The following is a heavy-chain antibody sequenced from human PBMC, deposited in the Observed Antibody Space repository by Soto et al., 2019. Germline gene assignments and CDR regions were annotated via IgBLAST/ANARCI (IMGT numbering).Heavy chain of an antibody. CDR2: ITGGSSSM. J-gene: IGHJ4*02. D-gene: IGHD6-19*01. V-gene: IGHV3-21*04. CDR3: AKDLQRSIAVAGSLAY. CDR1: GFTFNFYS. Sequence: GGSLRLSCAASGFTFNFYSMNWVRQAPGKGLEWVSSITGGSSSMYYADSVKGRFTISRDNSKNTLYLQMNSLRAEDTAVYYCAKDLQRSIAVAGSLAYWGQGTLVTVSS.